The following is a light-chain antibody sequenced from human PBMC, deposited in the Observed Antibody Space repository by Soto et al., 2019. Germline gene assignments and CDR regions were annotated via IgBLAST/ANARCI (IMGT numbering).Light chain of an antibody. CDR3: QQYHRYST. J-gene: IGKJ1*01. Sequence: DIQMTQAPSTLSASVGDRVTITCRASQSINAWLAWYQQKPGKAPKLLIYDVSTLDSGVPSRFSGSASGTEFTLTISYLESDDFATYYCQQYHRYSTFGQGTKLDIK. V-gene: IGKV1-5*01. CDR2: DVS. CDR1: QSINAW.